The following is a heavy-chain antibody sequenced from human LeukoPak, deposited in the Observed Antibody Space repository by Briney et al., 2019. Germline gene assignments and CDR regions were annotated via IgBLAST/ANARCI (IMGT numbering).Heavy chain of an antibody. CDR3: ARHQRGHSDAFDI. D-gene: IGHD4-23*01. Sequence: NPSETLSLTCTVSGGSVSSYYWSWIRQPPGKGLEWIGYIYYTGSINYNPSLKSRVTISVDTSKNQFSLKLSSVTAADTAVYFCARHQRGHSDAFDIWGQGTMVTVSS. J-gene: IGHJ3*02. CDR1: GGSVSSYY. CDR2: IYYTGSI. V-gene: IGHV4-59*02.